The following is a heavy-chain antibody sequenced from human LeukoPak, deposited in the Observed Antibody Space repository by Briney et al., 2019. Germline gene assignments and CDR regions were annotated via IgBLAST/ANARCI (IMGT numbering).Heavy chain of an antibody. CDR3: ARSVTIFGVVILPHAFDI. Sequence: SETLSLTCAVYGGSFSGYYWSWIRQPPGKGLEWIGEINHSGSTNYNPSLKSRVTISVDTSKNQFSLKLSSVTAADTAVYYCARSVTIFGVVILPHAFDIWGQGTMVTVSS. CDR1: GGSFSGYY. V-gene: IGHV4-34*01. CDR2: INHSGST. D-gene: IGHD3-3*01. J-gene: IGHJ3*02.